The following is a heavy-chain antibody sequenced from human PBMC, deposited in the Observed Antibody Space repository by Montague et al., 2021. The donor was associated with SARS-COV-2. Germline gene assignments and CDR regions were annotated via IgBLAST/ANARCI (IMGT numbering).Heavy chain of an antibody. Sequence: SETLSLTCTVSGGSISSYYWNWIRQPPGKGLEWIGYIYYSGRNNYNTSLKSRVTISVDTSKNQFSLKLSSVTAAETAVYYCARGGGSGYRYYFDYWGQGSLVTVSS. D-gene: IGHD3-22*01. CDR1: GGSISSYY. V-gene: IGHV4-59*01. J-gene: IGHJ4*02. CDR2: IYYSGRN. CDR3: ARGGGSGYRYYFDY.